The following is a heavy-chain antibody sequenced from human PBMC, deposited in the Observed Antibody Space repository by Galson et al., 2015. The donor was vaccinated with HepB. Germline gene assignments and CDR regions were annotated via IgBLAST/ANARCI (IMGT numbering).Heavy chain of an antibody. CDR1: GGTITNYA. CDR3: ARDSPPWEASEGYYFDL. V-gene: IGHV1-69*13. Sequence: SVKVSCKASGGTITNYAINWVRQAPGQGLEWMGGIIPILGTEHYGQRFQGRVTITADESTNIAYLELSSLRSEDTAVYYCARDSPPWEASEGYYFDLWGQGTLVTVSS. CDR2: IIPILGTE. J-gene: IGHJ4*02. D-gene: IGHD2-15*01.